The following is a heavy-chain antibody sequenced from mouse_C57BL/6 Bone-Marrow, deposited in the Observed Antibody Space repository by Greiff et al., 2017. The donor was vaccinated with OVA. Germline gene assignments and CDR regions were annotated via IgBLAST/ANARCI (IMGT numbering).Heavy chain of an antibody. CDR1: GYAFSSSW. V-gene: IGHV1-82*01. CDR3: ARGNYYEGYYAMDY. CDR2: IYPGDGDT. Sequence: QVQLKESGPELVKPGASVKISCKASGYAFSSSWMNWVKQRPGKGLEWIGRIYPGDGDTNYNGKFKGKATLTADKSSSTAYMQLSSLTSEDSAVYFCARGNYYEGYYAMDYWGQGTSVTVSS. D-gene: IGHD1-1*01. J-gene: IGHJ4*01.